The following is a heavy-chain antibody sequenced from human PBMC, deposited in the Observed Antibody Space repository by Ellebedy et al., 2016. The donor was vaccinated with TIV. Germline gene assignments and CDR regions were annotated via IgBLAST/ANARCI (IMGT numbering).Heavy chain of an antibody. CDR1: GFTFSSYA. CDR2: ISYDGSNK. CDR3: ARDMGTGSGWFLDY. D-gene: IGHD6-19*01. V-gene: IGHV3-30-3*01. Sequence: PGGSLRLSCAASGFTFSSYAMHWVRQAPGKGLEWVAVISYDGSNKYYADSVKGRFTISRDNSKNTLYLQMNSLRAEDTAVYYCARDMGTGSGWFLDYWGQGTLVTVSS. J-gene: IGHJ4*02.